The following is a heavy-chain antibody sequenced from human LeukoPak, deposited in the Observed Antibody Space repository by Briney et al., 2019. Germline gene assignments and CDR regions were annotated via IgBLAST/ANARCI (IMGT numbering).Heavy chain of an antibody. J-gene: IGHJ5*02. CDR2: ISYDGSNK. Sequence: GGSLRLSCAASGFTFSIYAMHRVRRAPGKGLEWVEVISYDGSNKYYAVSVKGRFTISRDNSKNTLYLQMNSLRAEDTAVYYCARDEIYGSGSGSWFHPWGQGTLVTVSS. V-gene: IGHV3-30*04. CDR3: ARDEIYGSGSGSWFHP. CDR1: GFTFSIYA. D-gene: IGHD3-10*01.